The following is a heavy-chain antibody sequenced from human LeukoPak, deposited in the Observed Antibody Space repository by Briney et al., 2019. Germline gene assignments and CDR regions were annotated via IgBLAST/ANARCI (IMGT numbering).Heavy chain of an antibody. CDR3: ARLFSASSSSALDY. CDR1: GYSFTTYW. D-gene: IGHD6-6*01. J-gene: IGHJ4*02. CDR2: IYPGDSDT. V-gene: IGHV5-51*01. Sequence: GESLKISCKGSGYSFTTYWIGWVRQMPGKGLEWMGIIYPGDSDTRYSPSFQGQVTISADKSITTTCLQWSSLKASDTAMYYCARLFSASSSSALDYWGQGTLVTVSS.